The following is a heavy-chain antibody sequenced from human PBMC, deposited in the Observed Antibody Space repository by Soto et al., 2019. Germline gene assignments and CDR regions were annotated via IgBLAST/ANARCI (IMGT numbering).Heavy chain of an antibody. Sequence: QVQLVQSGAEVKKPGASVKVSCKASGYTFTSYDINWVRQATGQGLEWMGWMKPNSGKTGYAQKIQGRVTMTRTTSISTAYMELSSLRSEDTAVYYCARDRFLEWPNCFDPWGQGTLVTVSS. D-gene: IGHD3-3*01. V-gene: IGHV1-8*01. CDR1: GYTFTSYD. J-gene: IGHJ5*02. CDR2: MKPNSGKT. CDR3: ARDRFLEWPNCFDP.